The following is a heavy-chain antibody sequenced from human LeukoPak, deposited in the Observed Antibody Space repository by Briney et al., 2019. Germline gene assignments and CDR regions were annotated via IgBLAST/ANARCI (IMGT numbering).Heavy chain of an antibody. CDR1: GGSISSYY. D-gene: IGHD5-12*01. V-gene: IGHV4-59*08. CDR2: IYYSGST. Sequence: SETLSLTCTVSGGSISSYYWSWIRQPPGKGLEWIGYIYYSGSTNYNPSLKSRVTISVDTSKNQFSLKLSSVTAADTAVYYCARQGSPDTVTTITWANWFDPWGQGTLVTVSS. CDR3: ARQGSPDTVTTITWANWFDP. J-gene: IGHJ5*02.